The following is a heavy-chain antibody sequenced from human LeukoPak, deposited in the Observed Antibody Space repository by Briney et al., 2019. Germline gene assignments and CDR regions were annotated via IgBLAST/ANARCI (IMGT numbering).Heavy chain of an antibody. CDR2: INPNSGGT. J-gene: IGHJ4*02. D-gene: IGHD3-10*01. CDR3: ARDYYGSGSYYQLGY. V-gene: IGHV1-2*02. CDR1: GYSFTGYY. Sequence: ASVKVSCKASGYSFTGYYMHWVRQAPGQGLEWMGWINPNSGGTKYAQKFQGRVTMTRDTSITTVYMELGSLRSDDTAVYYCARDYYGSGSYYQLGYWGQGTLVTVSS.